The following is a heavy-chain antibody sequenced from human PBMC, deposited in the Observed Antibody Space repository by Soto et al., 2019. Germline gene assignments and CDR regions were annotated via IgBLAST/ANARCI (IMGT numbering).Heavy chain of an antibody. J-gene: IGHJ4*02. CDR3: ASGGVAVSWGY. Sequence: QVQLQESGPGLVKPSGTLSLTCAVSSASISSNNWWSWVRQPPGKGLEWIGEIFHSGSTPYNPSLKSRATISVDKSKNQFSLTLRSVTAADTAVYYCASGGVAVSWGYWGRGTLVTVSS. CDR2: IFHSGST. CDR1: SASISSNNW. V-gene: IGHV4-4*02. D-gene: IGHD3-10*01.